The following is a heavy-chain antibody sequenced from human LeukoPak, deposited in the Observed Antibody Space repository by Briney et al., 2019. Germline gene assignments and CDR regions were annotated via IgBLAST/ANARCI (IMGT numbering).Heavy chain of an antibody. CDR1: GYTFTGYY. D-gene: IGHD3-10*01. CDR3: ARGSITMVRGVIGRY. Sequence: ASVKVSCKASGYTFTGYYMHWVRQAPGQGLEWMGWINPNSGGTNYAQKFQGRVTMTRDTSISTAYMELSRLRSDDTAVYYCARGSITMVRGVIGRYWGRGTLVTVSS. CDR2: INPNSGGT. V-gene: IGHV1-2*02. J-gene: IGHJ4*02.